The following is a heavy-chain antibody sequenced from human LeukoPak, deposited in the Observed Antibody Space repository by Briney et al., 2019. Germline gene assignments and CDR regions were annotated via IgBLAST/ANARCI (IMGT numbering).Heavy chain of an antibody. D-gene: IGHD3-22*01. CDR3: TRAASSGPLFTYHMDV. Sequence: ETLSLTCTVSGGSISSYYWSWIRQPPGKGLEWIGRIYTSGSTNYNPSLKSRVTMSVDTSKNQFSLKLTSVTAADTAVYYRTRAASSGPLFTYHMDVWGKGTTVTVSS. J-gene: IGHJ6*03. CDR2: IYTSGST. V-gene: IGHV4-4*07. CDR1: GGSISSYY.